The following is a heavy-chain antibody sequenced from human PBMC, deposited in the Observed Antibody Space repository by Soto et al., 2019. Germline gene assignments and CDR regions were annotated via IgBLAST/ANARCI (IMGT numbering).Heavy chain of an antibody. D-gene: IGHD3-9*01. CDR1: GFTFDDYA. CDR2: ISWNSGSI. Sequence: GGSLRLSCAASGFTFDDYAMHWVRQAPGKGLEWVSGISWNSGSIGYADSVKGRFTISRDNAKNSLYLQMNSLRAEDTALYYCEKDTFYDILTGPLDYWGQETLVPVSS. CDR3: EKDTFYDILTGPLDY. V-gene: IGHV3-9*01. J-gene: IGHJ4*02.